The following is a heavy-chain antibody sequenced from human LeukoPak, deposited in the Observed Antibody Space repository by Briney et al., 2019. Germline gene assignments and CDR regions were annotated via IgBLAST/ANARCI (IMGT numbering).Heavy chain of an antibody. J-gene: IGHJ4*02. CDR1: GFTFSSYA. CDR3: AKTPFGELSFDY. D-gene: IGHD3-10*01. Sequence: HPGGSLRLSCAASGFTFSSYAMSWVRQAPGKGLEWVSAISGSGGSTYYADSVKGRFTISRDNSKNTLYLQMNSLRAEDTAVYYCAKTPFGELSFDYWGQGTLVTVSS. V-gene: IGHV3-23*01. CDR2: ISGSGGST.